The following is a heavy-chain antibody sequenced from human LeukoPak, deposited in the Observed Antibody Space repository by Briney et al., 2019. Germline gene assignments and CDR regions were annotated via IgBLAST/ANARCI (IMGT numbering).Heavy chain of an antibody. CDR1: GFTFSSDS. D-gene: IGHD2-2*01. J-gene: IGHJ4*02. CDR2: INNNGVST. Sequence: PGGSLRLSCAASGFTFSSDSMTWVRQAPGKGLEWVSTINNNGVSTFYADPVRGRFTISRDNSKNTLYLHMNSLSAEDTAVYYCAKDSFSTGWGQGTLVTVSS. CDR3: AKDSFSTG. V-gene: IGHV3-23*01.